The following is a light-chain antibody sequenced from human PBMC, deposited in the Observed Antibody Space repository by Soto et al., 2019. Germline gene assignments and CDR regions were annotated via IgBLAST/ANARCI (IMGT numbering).Light chain of an antibody. Sequence: QSALTQPASVSGSPGQSITISCTGTSSDIGYYDYVSWYQQHPGKVPKLMIYEVSNRPSGVSNRFSGSKSGNTASLIISGLQPEDEADYYCSSYTTSTTQIFGGGTKLTVL. CDR1: SSDIGYYDY. CDR2: EVS. J-gene: IGLJ2*01. V-gene: IGLV2-14*01. CDR3: SSYTTSTTQI.